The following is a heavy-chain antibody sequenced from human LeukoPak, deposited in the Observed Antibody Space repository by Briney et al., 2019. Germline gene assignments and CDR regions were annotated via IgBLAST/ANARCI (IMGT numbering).Heavy chain of an antibody. V-gene: IGHV4-34*01. CDR1: GGSFSGYY. Sequence: SKTLSLTCAVYGGSFSGYYWSWIRQPPGKGLEWIGEINHSGSTNYNPSLKSRVTISVDTSKNQFSLKLSSVTAADTAVYYCASRRYIWFGELSLYYYYGMDVWGQGTTVTVSS. J-gene: IGHJ6*02. CDR3: ASRRYIWFGELSLYYYYGMDV. CDR2: INHSGST. D-gene: IGHD3-10*01.